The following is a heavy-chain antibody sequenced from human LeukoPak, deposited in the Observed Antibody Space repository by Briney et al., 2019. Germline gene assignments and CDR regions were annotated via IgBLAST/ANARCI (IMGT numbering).Heavy chain of an antibody. CDR1: GGSISSYS. CDR2: VYYSGST. CDR3: V. J-gene: IGHJ6*03. V-gene: IGHV4-39*07. Sequence: TSSETLSLTCTVSGGSISSYSWGWIRQPPGKGLEWIGSVYYSGSTYYNPSLKSRVTISVDTSKNQFSLNRISVTAADTAYYMDVWGKRTTVTGSS.